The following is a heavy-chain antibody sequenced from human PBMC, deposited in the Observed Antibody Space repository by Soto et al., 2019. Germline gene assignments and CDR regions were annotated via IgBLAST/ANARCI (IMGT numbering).Heavy chain of an antibody. CDR1: GASISSYY. J-gene: IGHJ4*02. CDR2: IFHSGRT. V-gene: IGHV4-59*01. D-gene: IGHD1-26*01. Sequence: QVQLQESGPGLVKPSETLSLTCTVSGASISSYYWSWIRQPPGKGLEWVGFIFHSGRTYCNPSLKSRVTFSVDTSKNQFSLKLTSVTAADTAVYYCARDQNGSPHFDYWGQGILITVSS. CDR3: ARDQNGSPHFDY.